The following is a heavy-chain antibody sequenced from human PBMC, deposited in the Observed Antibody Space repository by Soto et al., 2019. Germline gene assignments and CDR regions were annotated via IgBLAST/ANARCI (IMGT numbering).Heavy chain of an antibody. CDR2: IIPIFGTI. CDR1: GGILSRYG. Sequence: QVQLVQSGAEVKKPGSSVKVSCRASGGILSRYGISWVRQAPGQGLEWMGGIIPIFGTINYAQKFQGRLTITADESTRTAYMELSSLRSEDTAVYYCAKDVTNGRAFGMDVWGQGTTVTVSS. D-gene: IGHD2-21*02. J-gene: IGHJ6*02. V-gene: IGHV1-69*01. CDR3: AKDVTNGRAFGMDV.